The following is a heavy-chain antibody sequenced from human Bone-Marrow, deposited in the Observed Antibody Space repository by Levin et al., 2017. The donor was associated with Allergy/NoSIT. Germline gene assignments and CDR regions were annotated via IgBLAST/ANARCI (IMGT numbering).Heavy chain of an antibody. V-gene: IGHV3-23*01. CDR2: VGFGGDNT. Sequence: GGSLRLSCAASGFTFSSYAMSWVRQAPGKGLEWVSTVGFGGDNTYYADSVKGRFTISRDNSKNTLYVQMNSLRDEDTAVYYCVRGKGYCSGGVCSWFDPWGQGTLVTVSS. CDR1: GFTFSSYA. CDR3: VRGKGYCSGGVCSWFDP. D-gene: IGHD2-8*02. J-gene: IGHJ5*02.